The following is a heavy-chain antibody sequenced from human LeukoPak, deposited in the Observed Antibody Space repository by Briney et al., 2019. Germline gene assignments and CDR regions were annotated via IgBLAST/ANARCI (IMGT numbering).Heavy chain of an antibody. CDR1: GYSFTGYW. J-gene: IGHJ5*02. V-gene: IGHV5-10-1*01. Sequence: GESLKISCKGSGYSFTGYWITWVRQMPGKGLEWMGRIDPSDSSTNYSPSFQGHVTISADKSISTAYLQWGSLKASDTAMYYCARTYYDTSGQTEFDPWGQGTLVTVSS. CDR2: IDPSDSST. D-gene: IGHD3-22*01. CDR3: ARTYYDTSGQTEFDP.